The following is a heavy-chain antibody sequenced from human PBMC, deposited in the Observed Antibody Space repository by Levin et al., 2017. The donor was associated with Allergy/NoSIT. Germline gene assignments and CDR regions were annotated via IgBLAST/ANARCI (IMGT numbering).Heavy chain of an antibody. CDR3: AKDLDYYYYGMDV. Sequence: GGSLRLSCAASGFTFSSCGMHWVRKAPGKGLEWVAVISYDGSRKYYADSVKGRFSISRDNSKNTLYLQMNSLRAEDTAVYYCAKDLDYYYYGMDVWGQGTTVIVSS. CDR1: GFTFSSCG. V-gene: IGHV3-30*18. J-gene: IGHJ6*02. CDR2: ISYDGSRK.